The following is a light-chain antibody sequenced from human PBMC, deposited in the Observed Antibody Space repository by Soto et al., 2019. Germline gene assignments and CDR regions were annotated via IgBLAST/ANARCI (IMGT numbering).Light chain of an antibody. CDR1: QSVSSSY. Sequence: EIVMTQSPATLSVSPGERATLSCRASQSVSSSYLAWYQQKPGRAPRLLIYGASSRATGIPDRFSGSGSGTDFTLTISRLEPEDFAVYYCQQYGSSRTFGQGTKVDIK. V-gene: IGKV3-20*01. CDR2: GAS. J-gene: IGKJ1*01. CDR3: QQYGSSRT.